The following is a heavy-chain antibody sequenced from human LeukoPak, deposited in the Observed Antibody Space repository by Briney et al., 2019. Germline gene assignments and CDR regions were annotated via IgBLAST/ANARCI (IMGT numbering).Heavy chain of an antibody. V-gene: IGHV1-69*05. J-gene: IGHJ4*02. Sequence: SVKVSCKASGGTFSSYAISWVRQAPGQGLEWMGRIIPIFGTANYAQKLQGRVTMTTDTSTSTAYMELRSLRSDDTAVYYCARGHSSGWYAYFDYWGQGTLVTVSS. CDR2: IIPIFGTA. CDR3: ARGHSSGWYAYFDY. CDR1: GGTFSSYA. D-gene: IGHD6-19*01.